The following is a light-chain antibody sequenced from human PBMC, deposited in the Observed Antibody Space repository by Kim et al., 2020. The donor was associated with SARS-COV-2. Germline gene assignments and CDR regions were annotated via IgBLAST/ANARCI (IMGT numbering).Light chain of an antibody. CDR3: QQRSNWPT. CDR1: QSVSSY. V-gene: IGKV3-11*01. Sequence: SLSRGDRATLSCRASQSVSSYLAWYQQKPGQAPRLLIYDASNRATGIPARFSGSGSGTDFTLTISSLETEDSAVYYCQQRSNWPTFGQGTRLEIK. J-gene: IGKJ5*01. CDR2: DAS.